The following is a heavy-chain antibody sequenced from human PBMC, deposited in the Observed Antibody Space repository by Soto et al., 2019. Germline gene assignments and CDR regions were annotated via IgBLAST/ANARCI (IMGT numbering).Heavy chain of an antibody. D-gene: IGHD2-15*01. J-gene: IGHJ6*03. CDR2: IQRGGSI. V-gene: IGHV3-66*01. CDR3: MRDDVPCSGGICYGVPMDV. CDR1: GCPFSSKY. Sequence: GGSLRLSCAASGCPFSSKYMRWVRQAPGKGLEWVAVIQRGGSIYYADSVKGRFAISRDSSKNTLNLQINSLRVEDTAVYYCMRDDVPCSGGICYGVPMDVWGKGTSVTVSS.